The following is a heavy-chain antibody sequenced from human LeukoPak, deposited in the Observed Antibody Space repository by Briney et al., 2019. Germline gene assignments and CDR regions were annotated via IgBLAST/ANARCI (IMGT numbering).Heavy chain of an antibody. CDR3: ARRPTVLGYYYYYMDV. Sequence: SETLSLTCAVYGGSFSGYYWSWIRQPPGKGLEWIGEINHSGSTNYNPSLKSRVTISVDTSKNQFSLKLSSVTAADTAVYYCARRPTVLGYYYYYMDVWGKGTTVTVSS. CDR1: GGSFSGYY. CDR2: INHSGST. V-gene: IGHV4-34*01. J-gene: IGHJ6*03. D-gene: IGHD3-16*01.